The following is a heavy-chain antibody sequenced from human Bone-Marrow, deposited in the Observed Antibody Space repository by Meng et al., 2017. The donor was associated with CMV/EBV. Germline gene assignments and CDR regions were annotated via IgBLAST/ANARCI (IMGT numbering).Heavy chain of an antibody. D-gene: IGHD3-10*01. V-gene: IGHV1-2*02. J-gene: IGHJ4*02. CDR2: INPNSGGT. CDR3: ARGHHPFVELFYFDY. Sequence: ASVKVFCKASGYTFNGYYMHWVRQAPGQGLEWMGWINPNSGGTNYAQKFQGRVTMTRDTSISTAYMELSSLRSEDTAVYYCARGHHPFVELFYFDYWGQGTLVTVSS. CDR1: GYTFNGYY.